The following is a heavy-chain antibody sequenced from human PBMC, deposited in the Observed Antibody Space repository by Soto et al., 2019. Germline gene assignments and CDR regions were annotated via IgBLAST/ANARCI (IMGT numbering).Heavy chain of an antibody. CDR1: GGSISSYY. CDR3: ARCIAAAGQYYFDY. J-gene: IGHJ4*02. Sequence: PSETLSLTCTVSGGSISSYYWSWIRQPPGKGLEWIGYMYYSGSTNYNPSLKSRVTISVDTSKNQFSLKLSSVTAADTAVYYCARCIAAAGQYYFDYWGQGTLVTVSS. D-gene: IGHD6-13*01. V-gene: IGHV4-59*01. CDR2: MYYSGST.